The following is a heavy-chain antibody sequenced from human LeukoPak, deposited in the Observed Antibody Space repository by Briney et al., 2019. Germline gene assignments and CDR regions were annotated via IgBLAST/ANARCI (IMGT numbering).Heavy chain of an antibody. D-gene: IGHD4-17*01. CDR1: GYTFTSYA. J-gene: IGHJ4*02. CDR2: INTNTGNP. Sequence: GASVKVSCKASGYTFTSYAMNWVRQAPGQGLEWMGWINTNTGNPTYAQGFTGRFVFSLDASVSTAYLQISSLKAEDTAVYYCARDLVGDYGDYGYFDYWGQGTLSPSPQ. CDR3: ARDLVGDYGDYGYFDY. V-gene: IGHV7-4-1*02.